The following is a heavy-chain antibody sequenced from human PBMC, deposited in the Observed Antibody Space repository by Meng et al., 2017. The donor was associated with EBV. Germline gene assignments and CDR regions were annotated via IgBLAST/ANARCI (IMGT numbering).Heavy chain of an antibody. CDR1: GGPFRSDA. Sequence: QGQVGESGAEVKRAGSSVKISCKTSGGPFRSDAVSWVRHGTGQGLEWLGGLIPMSGAPHYAQKFQDRVTITADEYTRTHYMESRSLRSDDTAMYYCASESGRGFTPDFWGQGTLVTVSS. CDR3: ASESGRGFTPDF. D-gene: IGHD3-10*01. J-gene: IGHJ4*02. V-gene: IGHV1-69*01. CDR2: LIPMSGAP.